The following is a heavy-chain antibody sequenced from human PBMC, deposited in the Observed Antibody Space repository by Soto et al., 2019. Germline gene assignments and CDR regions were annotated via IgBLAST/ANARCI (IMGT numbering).Heavy chain of an antibody. D-gene: IGHD6-19*01. CDR2: ISGSGGST. CDR3: AKDPYIAVAGLDY. Sequence: EVQLLESGGGLVQPGGSLRLSCAASGFTFSSYAMSWVRQAPGKGLEWVSAISGSGGSTYYADSVKGRFTISRDNSKNTLYLQINSLRAEDTAVYYCAKDPYIAVAGLDYWGQGTLVTVSS. J-gene: IGHJ4*02. V-gene: IGHV3-23*01. CDR1: GFTFSSYA.